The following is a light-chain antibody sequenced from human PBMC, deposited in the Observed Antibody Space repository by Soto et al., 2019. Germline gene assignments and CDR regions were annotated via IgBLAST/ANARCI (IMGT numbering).Light chain of an antibody. CDR1: QSVSSY. J-gene: IGKJ3*01. Sequence: EIVMTQSPATLSVSPGERATLSCRASQSVSSYLAWYQRKPGQAPRLLIYGAFTRATGVPARFSGSGSGTDFTLTISSLQSEDLAIYYCQQYYNWPLTFGPGTKVDIK. V-gene: IGKV3-15*01. CDR2: GAF. CDR3: QQYYNWPLT.